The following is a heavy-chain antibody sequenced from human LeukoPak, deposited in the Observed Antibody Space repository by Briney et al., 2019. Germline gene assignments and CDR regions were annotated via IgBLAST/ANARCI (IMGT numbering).Heavy chain of an antibody. CDR1: GFTFSSYG. J-gene: IGHJ6*03. CDR2: ISYDGSNK. Sequence: GGSLRLSCAASGFTFSSYGMHWVRQAPGKGLEWVAVISYDGSNKYYADSVKGRFTISRDNSKNTLYLQMNSLRAEDTAVYYCAKDGEVVPAAIYYYYMDVWGKGTTVTVSS. CDR3: AKDGEVVPAAIYYYYMDV. D-gene: IGHD2-2*01. V-gene: IGHV3-30*18.